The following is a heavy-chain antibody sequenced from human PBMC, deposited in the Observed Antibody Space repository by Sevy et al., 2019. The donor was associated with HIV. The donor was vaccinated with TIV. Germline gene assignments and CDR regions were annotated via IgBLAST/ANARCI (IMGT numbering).Heavy chain of an antibody. CDR3: VRSREPAHCDILIRGWFDP. CDR1: GFTFRTYI. J-gene: IGHJ5*02. V-gene: IGHV1-3*01. Sequence: ASVKVSCKASGFTFRTYIMHWVRQAPGQRPEWMGWIHGGNGNTEYPQKFQGRVTITRDTSASTTYMEVSSLRSEDTAVYYCVRSREPAHCDILIRGWFDPWGQGTLVTVSS. CDR2: IHGGNGNT. D-gene: IGHD3-9*01.